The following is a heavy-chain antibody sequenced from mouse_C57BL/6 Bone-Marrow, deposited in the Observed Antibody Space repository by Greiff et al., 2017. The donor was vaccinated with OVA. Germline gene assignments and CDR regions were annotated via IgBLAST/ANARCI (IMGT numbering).Heavy chain of an antibody. CDR2: IYPGSGNT. J-gene: IGHJ2*01. D-gene: IGHD1-1*02. V-gene: IGHV1-76*01. Sequence: QVQLQQPGAELVRPGASVKLSCKASGYTFTDYYIHWVKQRPGQGLEWIARIYPGSGNTYYNEKFKGKATLTAEKSSSTAYMQLSSLTSEDSAFYFCARWSGQVATDYWGQGTTLTVSS. CDR1: GYTFTDYY. CDR3: ARWSGQVATDY.